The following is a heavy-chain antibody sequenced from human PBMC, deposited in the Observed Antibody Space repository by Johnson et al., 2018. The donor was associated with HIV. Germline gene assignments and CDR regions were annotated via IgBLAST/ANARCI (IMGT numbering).Heavy chain of an antibody. CDR2: ISGSGGST. V-gene: IGHV3-23*04. Sequence: MLLVESGGGLVQPGRSLRLSCTASGFTFGDYAMSWFRQAPGKGLEWVSAISGSGGSTYYADSVKGRFTISRDNSKKTLYLQMNSLRAEDTAVYYCAKDLGVAADPDAFDIWGQGTMVTVSS. D-gene: IGHD6-13*01. CDR1: GFTFGDYA. J-gene: IGHJ3*02. CDR3: AKDLGVAADPDAFDI.